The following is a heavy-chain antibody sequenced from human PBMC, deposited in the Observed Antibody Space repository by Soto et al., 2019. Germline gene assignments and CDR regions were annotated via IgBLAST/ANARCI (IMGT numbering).Heavy chain of an antibody. CDR3: AKAGDYFDY. J-gene: IGHJ4*02. V-gene: IGHV3-30*18. Sequence: QVQLVESGGGVVQPGRSLRLSCAASGFTFSSYGMHWVRQAPGKGLEWVAVISYDGSNKYYADSVKGRFTISRDNSKNTLYLQMNSLRAEDTAVYYCAKAGDYFDYWGQGTLVTVPS. D-gene: IGHD4-17*01. CDR1: GFTFSSYG. CDR2: ISYDGSNK.